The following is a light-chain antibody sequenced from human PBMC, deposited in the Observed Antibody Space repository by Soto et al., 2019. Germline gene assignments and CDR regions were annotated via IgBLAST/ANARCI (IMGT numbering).Light chain of an antibody. J-gene: IGKJ2*01. CDR2: GAS. CDR3: QQYNDWYT. V-gene: IGKV3-15*01. Sequence: EIVMTQSPATLSVSPGGRATLSCRASLSVSSNLAWYQQKPSQAPRLLIYGASTRATGIPARFSGSGSGTDFTLTISSLQSEDFAVYFCQQYNDWYTFGQGTKLEIK. CDR1: LSVSSN.